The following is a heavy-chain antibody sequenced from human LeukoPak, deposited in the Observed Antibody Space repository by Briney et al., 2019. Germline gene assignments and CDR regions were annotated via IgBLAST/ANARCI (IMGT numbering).Heavy chain of an antibody. D-gene: IGHD3-16*01. Sequence: SETLSLTCTVSGVSISSYYWSWIRQPPGKGLEWIGYIYYSGSTNYNPSLKSRVTISVDTSKNQFSLKLSSVTAADTAVYYCARDGGHAFDIWGQGTLVTVSS. CDR1: GVSISSYY. CDR2: IYYSGST. V-gene: IGHV4-59*01. J-gene: IGHJ4*02. CDR3: ARDGGHAFDI.